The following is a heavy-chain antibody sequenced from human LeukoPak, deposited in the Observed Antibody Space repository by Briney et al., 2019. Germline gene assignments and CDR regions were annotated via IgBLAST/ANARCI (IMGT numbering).Heavy chain of an antibody. V-gene: IGHV1-18*01. CDR3: ATGRIAAAVGDYYYYMDV. CDR1: GYTFTSYG. Sequence: GASVKVSCKASGYTFTSYGISWVRQAPGQGLEWMGWISAYNGNTNYAQKLQGRVTMTEDTSTDTAYMELSSLRSEDTAVYYCATGRIAAAVGDYYYYMDVWGKGTTVTVSS. D-gene: IGHD6-13*01. J-gene: IGHJ6*03. CDR2: ISAYNGNT.